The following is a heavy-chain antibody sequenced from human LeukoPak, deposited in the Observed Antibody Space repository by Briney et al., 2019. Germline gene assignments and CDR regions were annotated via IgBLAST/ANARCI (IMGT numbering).Heavy chain of an antibody. V-gene: IGHV3-30*03. CDR3: AIDRGYFYYGMDV. Sequence: PGGSLRLSCAASGLTYNNYGMHWVRQATGKGLEGVAVISHDGAAKYYGYSVRGRFIISRDNSKNTLDLQVNSLRAEDTAVYYCAIDRGYFYYGMDVWGQRPTVTVSS. J-gene: IGHJ6*02. CDR2: ISHDGAAK. CDR1: GLTYNNYG.